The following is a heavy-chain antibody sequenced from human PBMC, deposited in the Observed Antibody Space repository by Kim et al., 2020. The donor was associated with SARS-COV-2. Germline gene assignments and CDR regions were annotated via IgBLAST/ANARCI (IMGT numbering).Heavy chain of an antibody. Sequence: SQTLSLTCTVSGGSISSSSYYWGWIRQPPGKGLEWIGSIYYTGSTYYNPSLKSRVTISVDTSKNQFSLKLSSVTAADTAVYYCARVFGSGSYYKYYYGMD. CDR2: IYYTGST. CDR1: GGSISSSSYY. V-gene: IGHV4-39*07. J-gene: IGHJ6*01. D-gene: IGHD3-10*01. CDR3: ARVFGSGSYYKYYYGMD.